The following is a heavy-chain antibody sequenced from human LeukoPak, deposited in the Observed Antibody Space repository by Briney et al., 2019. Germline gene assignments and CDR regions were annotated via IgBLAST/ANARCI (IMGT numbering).Heavy chain of an antibody. CDR2: IQFDGSNK. D-gene: IGHD6-13*01. CDR3: AKDLPLEQQLVRGFDY. Sequence: PGGSLRLSCVTSGFIFSNYGMHWVRQAPGKGLEWLTFIQFDGSNKLYADSVKGRFTVSRDTSKNTVYLQMTSLRVEDTAVYYCAKDLPLEQQLVRGFDYWGQGTLVTVSS. CDR1: GFIFSNYG. J-gene: IGHJ4*02. V-gene: IGHV3-30*02.